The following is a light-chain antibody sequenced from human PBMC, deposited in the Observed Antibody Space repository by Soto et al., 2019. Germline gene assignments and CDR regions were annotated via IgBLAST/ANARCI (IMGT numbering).Light chain of an antibody. CDR2: DVS. CDR1: SSDIGGYNY. Sequence: QSVLTQPASVSGSPGQSITISCTGTSSDIGGYNYVSWYQQHPGKAPKLMIYDVSNRPSGVSNRFSGSKSGNTASLTISGLQADYEAEYYCRSYTIGGTYVFG. J-gene: IGLJ6*01. V-gene: IGLV2-14*03. CDR3: RSYTIGGTYV.